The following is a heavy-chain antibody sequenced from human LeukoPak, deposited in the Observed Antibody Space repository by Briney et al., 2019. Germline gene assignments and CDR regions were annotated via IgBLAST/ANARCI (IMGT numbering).Heavy chain of an antibody. J-gene: IGHJ4*02. CDR2: LYTSDNT. CDR1: GASISRYY. D-gene: IGHD3-22*01. CDR3: ARVYYDSTGYYYKTRYYLDF. V-gene: IGHV4-4*07. Sequence: SETLSLTCTVSGASISRYYWSWIRQPAGKGLEWIGHLYTSDNTNYNPSLKSRVTISGDTSKNQFSLKLTSVTAADTDIYYCARVYYDSTGYYYKTRYYLDFWGQGTLVTVSS.